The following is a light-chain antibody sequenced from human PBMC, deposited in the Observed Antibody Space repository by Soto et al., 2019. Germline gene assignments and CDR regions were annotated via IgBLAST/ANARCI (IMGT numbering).Light chain of an antibody. CDR2: DAS. CDR3: QQYGSSREIT. Sequence: EIVLTQSPATLFFSPGEIATLSCGASQSVSSSYLAWYQQKPGLAPRLLIYDASSRATGIPDRFSGSGSGTDFTLTISRLEPEDFAVYYCQQYGSSREITFGQGTRLEIK. V-gene: IGKV3D-20*01. J-gene: IGKJ5*01. CDR1: QSVSSSY.